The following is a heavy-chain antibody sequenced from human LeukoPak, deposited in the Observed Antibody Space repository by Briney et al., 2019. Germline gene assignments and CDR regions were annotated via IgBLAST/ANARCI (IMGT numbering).Heavy chain of an antibody. Sequence: PGGSLRLSCAASGFTFSSYAMSWVRQAPGKGLEWVSAISGSGGSTYYADSMKGRFTISRDNSKNTLYLQMNSLRAEDTAVYYCAKVTVVPAATPAEYFQHWGQGTLVTVSS. CDR2: ISGSGGST. J-gene: IGHJ1*01. CDR1: GFTFSSYA. CDR3: AKVTVVPAATPAEYFQH. D-gene: IGHD2-2*01. V-gene: IGHV3-23*01.